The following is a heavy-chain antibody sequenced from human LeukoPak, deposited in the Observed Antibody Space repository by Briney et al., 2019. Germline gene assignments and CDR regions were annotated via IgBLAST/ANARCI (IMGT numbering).Heavy chain of an antibody. CDR1: GFTFSDYY. Sequence: GGSLRLSCAASGFTFSDYYMSWIRQAPGKGLEWVAFIRYDGSNKYYADSVKGRFTISRDNAKNTLYLQMDNLRAEDTAVYYCAKDGGSYWEERPFDSWGQGTLLTVSS. D-gene: IGHD1-26*01. CDR3: AKDGGSYWEERPFDS. CDR2: IRYDGSNK. J-gene: IGHJ4*02. V-gene: IGHV3-30*02.